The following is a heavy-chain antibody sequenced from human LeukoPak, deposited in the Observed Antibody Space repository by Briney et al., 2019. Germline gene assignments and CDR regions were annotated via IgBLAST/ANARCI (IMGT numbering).Heavy chain of an antibody. CDR1: GYTFTGYY. J-gene: IGHJ4*02. V-gene: IGHV1-2*02. CDR2: INPNSGGT. Sequence: ASVKVSCKASGYTFTGYYMHWVRQAAGQGLEGRGWINPNSGGTNYAQKFQGRVTMTRDTSISTAYMELSRLRSDDTAVYYCARQGFSGSGWTLYSGQGTLVTASS. D-gene: IGHD6-25*01. CDR3: ARQGFSGSGWTLY.